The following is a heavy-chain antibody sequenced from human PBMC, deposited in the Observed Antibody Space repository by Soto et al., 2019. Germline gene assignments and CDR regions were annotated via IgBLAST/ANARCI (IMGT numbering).Heavy chain of an antibody. CDR1: GYTFTSYG. V-gene: IGHV1-18*01. CDR2: INPNSGGT. CDR3: ARGRYGDY. D-gene: IGHD1-1*01. J-gene: IGHJ4*02. Sequence: GASVKVSCKASGYTFTSYGISWVRQAPGQGLEWMGWINPNSGGTNYAQKLQGRVTVTRDTSTSTAYMELRSLRSDDTAVYYCARGRYGDYWGQGALVTVSS.